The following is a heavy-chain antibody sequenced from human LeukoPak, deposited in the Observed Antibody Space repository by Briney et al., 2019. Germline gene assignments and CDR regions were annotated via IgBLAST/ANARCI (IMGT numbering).Heavy chain of an antibody. CDR3: ARATDAFDI. CDR2: INPNSGGT. V-gene: IGHV1-2*02. Sequence: ASVTVSCKASGYTFTGYYMHWVRQAPGQGREWMGWINPNSGGTNYAQKFQGRVTITRETSISTAYMQLSRLRSDDTAVYYCARATDAFDIWGQGTMVTVSS. CDR1: GYTFTGYY. J-gene: IGHJ3*02.